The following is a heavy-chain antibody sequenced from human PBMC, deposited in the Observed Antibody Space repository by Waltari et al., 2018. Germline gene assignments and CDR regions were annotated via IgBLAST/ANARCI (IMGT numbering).Heavy chain of an antibody. J-gene: IGHJ3*02. D-gene: IGHD1-26*01. CDR1: GGSFSGYY. V-gene: IGHV4-34*01. Sequence: QVQLQQWGAGLLKPSETLSLTCAVYGGSFSGYYWSWIRQPPGTGLEWIGEINHSGSTNYNPSLKSRVTISVDTSKNQFSLKLSSVTAADTAVYYCARGLTFLPLGATAGDAFDIWGQGTMVTVSS. CDR3: ARGLTFLPLGATAGDAFDI. CDR2: INHSGST.